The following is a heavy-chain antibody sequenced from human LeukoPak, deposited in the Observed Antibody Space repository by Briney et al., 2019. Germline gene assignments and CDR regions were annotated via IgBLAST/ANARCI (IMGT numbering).Heavy chain of an antibody. CDR2: INHSGST. CDR1: GGSFSGYY. D-gene: IGHD6-13*01. V-gene: IGHV4-34*01. CDR3: ARGGIAAAGTSFRDYYYYGMDV. J-gene: IGHJ6*02. Sequence: SGTLSLTCAVYGGSFSGYYWSWIRQPPGKGLEWIGEINHSGSTNYNPSLKSRVTISVDTSKNQFSLKLSSVTAADTAVYYCARGGIAAAGTSFRDYYYYGMDVWGQGTTVTVSS.